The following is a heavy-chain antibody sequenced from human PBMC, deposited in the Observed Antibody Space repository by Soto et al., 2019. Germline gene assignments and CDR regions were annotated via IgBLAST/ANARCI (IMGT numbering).Heavy chain of an antibody. D-gene: IGHD2-2*01. Sequence: SVKVSCKASGGTFSSYAISWVRQAPGQGLEWMGGIIPIFGTANYAQKFQGRVTITADESTSTAYMELSSLRSEDTAVYYCARELRVVPNNWFDPWGQGALVTVSS. CDR2: IIPIFGTA. J-gene: IGHJ5*02. V-gene: IGHV1-69*13. CDR1: GGTFSSYA. CDR3: ARELRVVPNNWFDP.